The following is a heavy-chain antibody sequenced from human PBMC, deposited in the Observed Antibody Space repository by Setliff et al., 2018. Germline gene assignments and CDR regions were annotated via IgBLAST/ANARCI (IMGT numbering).Heavy chain of an antibody. Sequence: PGGSLRLSCATAGFSFNTFGIHWVRQAPGKGLEWVALMSYDGKNTYYGDSVKGRFTISRDTSQRTVFLEMNSLHVEDTAVYYCAKSSFRWLEQLSDWYFDVWGRGTLVTVSS. V-gene: IGHV3-30*18. CDR3: AKSSFRWLEQLSDWYFDV. CDR2: MSYDGKNT. D-gene: IGHD5-12*01. CDR1: GFSFNTFG. J-gene: IGHJ2*01.